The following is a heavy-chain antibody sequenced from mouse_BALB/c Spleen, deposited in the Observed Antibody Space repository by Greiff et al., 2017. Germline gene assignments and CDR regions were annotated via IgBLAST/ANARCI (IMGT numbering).Heavy chain of an antibody. CDR1: GFTFSDYY. J-gene: IGHJ4*01. CDR2: ISDGGSYT. D-gene: IGHD1-1*01. CDR3: ARGDYGRSYAMDY. V-gene: IGHV5-4*02. Sequence: EVKLVESGGGLVKPGGSLKLSCAASGFTFSDYYMYWVRQTPEKRLEWVATISDGGSYTYYPDSVKGRFTISRDNAKNNLYLQMSSLKSEDTAMYYCARGDYGRSYAMDYWGQGTSVTVSS.